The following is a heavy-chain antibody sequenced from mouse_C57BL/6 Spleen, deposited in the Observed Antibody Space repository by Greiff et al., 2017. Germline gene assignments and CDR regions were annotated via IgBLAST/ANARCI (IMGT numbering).Heavy chain of an antibody. J-gene: IGHJ2*01. V-gene: IGHV1-55*01. D-gene: IGHD2-4*01. CDR2: IYPGSGST. Sequence: QVQLQQPGAELVKPGASVKMSCKASGYTFTSYWITWVKQRPGQGLEWIGDIYPGSGSTNYNEKFKSKATLTVDTSSSTAYMQLSSLTSEDSAVYYCAREGGDYDGGDFDYWGQGTTRTVSS. CDR3: AREGGDYDGGDFDY. CDR1: GYTFTSYW.